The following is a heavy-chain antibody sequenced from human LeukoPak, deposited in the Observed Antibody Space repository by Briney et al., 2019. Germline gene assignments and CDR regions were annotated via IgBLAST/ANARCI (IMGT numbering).Heavy chain of an antibody. CDR1: GGSISGYY. CDR3: ARDPVRGSGSSYYYYYMDV. CDR2: IYHSGST. J-gene: IGHJ6*03. Sequence: KPSETLSLTCTVSGGSISGYYWGWIRQPPGKGLEWIGSIYHSGSTYYNPSLKSRVTISVDTSKNQFSLKLSSVTAADTAVYYCARDPVRGSGSSYYYYYMDVWGKGTTVTVSS. V-gene: IGHV4-38-2*02. D-gene: IGHD3-10*01.